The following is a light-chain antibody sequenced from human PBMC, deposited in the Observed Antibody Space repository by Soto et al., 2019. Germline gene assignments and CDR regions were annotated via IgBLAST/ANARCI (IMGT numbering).Light chain of an antibody. CDR3: GAWDSSLSAVV. J-gene: IGLJ2*01. CDR1: SSNIGNNF. CDR2: DNT. V-gene: IGLV1-51*01. Sequence: QSVLTQPPSVSAALGQKVSISCSGGSSNIGNNFVSWYQQLPETAPKLLIYDNTKRPSGSPDRFSGSKSGTSATLGITGLQTGDEADYYCGAWDSSLSAVVFGGGTKLTVL.